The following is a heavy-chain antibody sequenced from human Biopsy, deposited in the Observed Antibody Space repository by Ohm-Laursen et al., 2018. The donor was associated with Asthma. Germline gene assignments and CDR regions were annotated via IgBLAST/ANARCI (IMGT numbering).Heavy chain of an antibody. V-gene: IGHV2-70*04. Sequence: TQTLTLTCSFSGFSLSSSGANVNWIRQPPGKALEWLARIDWEEDKFYSTSLRTRLTISKGSSEDQVVLAMTNMGPVDTATYYCTRHNDYWGPGILVTVSS. CDR3: TRHNDY. J-gene: IGHJ4*02. D-gene: IGHD1-14*01. CDR2: IDWEEDK. CDR1: GFSLSSSGAN.